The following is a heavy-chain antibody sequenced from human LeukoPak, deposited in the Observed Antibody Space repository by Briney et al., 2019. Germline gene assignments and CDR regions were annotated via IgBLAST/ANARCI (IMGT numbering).Heavy chain of an antibody. CDR1: GGSFSGYY. CDR3: ARQNYYDSSGYVDY. CDR2: INHSGST. Sequence: SETLSLTCAVYGGSFSGYYWSWIRQPPGKGLEWIGEINHSGSTNYNPSLKSRVTISVDTSKNQFSLKLSSVTAADTAVYYCARQNYYDSSGYVDYWGQGTLVTVSS. J-gene: IGHJ4*02. D-gene: IGHD3-22*01. V-gene: IGHV4-34*01.